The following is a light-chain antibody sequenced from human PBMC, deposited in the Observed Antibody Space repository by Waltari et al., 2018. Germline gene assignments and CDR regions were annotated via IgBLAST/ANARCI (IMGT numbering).Light chain of an antibody. V-gene: IGLV1-44*01. CDR3: AAWDDSRNGPV. CDR2: NND. Sequence: QSVPTQPPSASGTPGQRVTISCSGSSSNIGGNPVNWYQQLPGTAPKLLIYNNDQRPSGVPDRFSGSKSGTSASLAISGLQSEDEADYYCAAWDDSRNGPVFGGGTKLPVL. CDR1: SSNIGGNP. J-gene: IGLJ3*02.